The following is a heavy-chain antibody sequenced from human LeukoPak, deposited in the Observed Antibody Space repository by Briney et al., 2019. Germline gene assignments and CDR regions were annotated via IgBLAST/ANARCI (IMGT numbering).Heavy chain of an antibody. Sequence: GGSLRLSCAASGFTFSSCAMSWVRQAPGKGLEWVSAITPGGGTTFYADSVKGRFTISRDNSENTLYLQMNSLRAEDTAVYYCAKAHSGNFFDYWGQGSLVTVSS. CDR2: ITPGGGTT. J-gene: IGHJ4*02. CDR1: GFTFSSCA. V-gene: IGHV3-23*01. CDR3: AKAHSGNFFDY. D-gene: IGHD1-26*01.